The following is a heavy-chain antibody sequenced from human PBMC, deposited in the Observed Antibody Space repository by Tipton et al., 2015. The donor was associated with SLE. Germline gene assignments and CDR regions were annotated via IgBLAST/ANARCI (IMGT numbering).Heavy chain of an antibody. CDR3: ARRDDSGGYFAY. J-gene: IGHJ4*02. CDR1: GYSFTNFW. Sequence: QLVQSGAEVKKPGESLKISCRGSGYSFTNFWIGWVRQMPGKGLEWMGITYPGDSDTRYTPSFEGQVTISADKSISTAYLQWRSLEAWGPAMYYCARRDDSGGYFAYRGQGPLLPVS. CDR2: TYPGDSDT. V-gene: IGHV5-51*03. D-gene: IGHD3-22*01.